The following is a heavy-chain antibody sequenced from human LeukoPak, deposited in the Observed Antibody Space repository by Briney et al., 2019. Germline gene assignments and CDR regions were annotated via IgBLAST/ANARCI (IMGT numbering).Heavy chain of an antibody. CDR2: IIPIFGTA. CDR3: ARVASSTIFGVVRPGWFDP. Sequence: SVKVSCKASGGTFSSYAISWVRQAPGQGLEWMGGIIPIFGTANYAQKFQGRVTITADKSTSTAYMELSSLRSEDTAVYYCARVASSTIFGVVRPGWFDPWGQGTLVTVSS. V-gene: IGHV1-69*06. CDR1: GGTFSSYA. D-gene: IGHD3-3*01. J-gene: IGHJ5*02.